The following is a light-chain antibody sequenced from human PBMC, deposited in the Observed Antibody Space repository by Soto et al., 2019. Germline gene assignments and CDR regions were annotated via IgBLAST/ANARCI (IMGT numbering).Light chain of an antibody. CDR3: QVWDSSTVV. V-gene: IGLV3-9*01. J-gene: IGLJ2*01. CDR1: NIGSKN. CDR2: RDS. Sequence: SYELTQPLSVSVAQGQTARITCGGNNIGSKNVHWYQQKPGQAPVLVIYRDSNRPSGIPERFSGSNSGNTATLTISRAQAGDEADYYCQVWDSSTVVFGGGTKLTVL.